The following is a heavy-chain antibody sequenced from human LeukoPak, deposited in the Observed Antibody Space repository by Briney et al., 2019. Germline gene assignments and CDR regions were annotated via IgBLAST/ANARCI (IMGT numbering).Heavy chain of an antibody. D-gene: IGHD6-25*01. CDR1: GFTFSSYG. V-gene: IGHV3-30*03. CDR3: ARGAEAFDI. CDR2: ISYDGSNK. Sequence: GGSLRLSCAASGFTFSSYGMHWVRQAPGKGLEWVAVISYDGSNKYYADSVKGRFTISRDNSKNTLYLQMNSLRAEDTAVYYCARGAEAFDIWGQGTMVTVSS. J-gene: IGHJ3*02.